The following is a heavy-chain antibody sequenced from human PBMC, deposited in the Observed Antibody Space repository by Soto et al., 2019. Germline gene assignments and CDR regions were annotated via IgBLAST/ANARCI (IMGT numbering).Heavy chain of an antibody. Sequence: EVQLLESGGGLAQPGESLGLSCAASGFAFPTYAMTWVRQIPGKGLEWVASISDSGSKTYYADSVEGRVTIYRDNSMNTVSLQMNNLRVDDSAVYYCVKKKGARVADLQYFFDSWGQGTLVTVSS. CDR1: GFAFPTYA. CDR3: VKKKGARVADLQYFFDS. CDR2: ISDSGSKT. V-gene: IGHV3-23*01. J-gene: IGHJ4*02. D-gene: IGHD3-16*01.